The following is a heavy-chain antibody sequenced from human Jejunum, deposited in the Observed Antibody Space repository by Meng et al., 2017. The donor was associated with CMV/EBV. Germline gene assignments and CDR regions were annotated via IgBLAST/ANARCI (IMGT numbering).Heavy chain of an antibody. CDR3: ARDPSNTSGRYAYFDY. J-gene: IGHJ4*02. Sequence: QLQVVESGAEVKKPGASVRVSCKASGYTFTHHGISWIRQAPGQGLEWMGWISCYNGDTNYAQKLQGRVTMTTDTSTNTAYMDLRGLRSDDTAVYYCARDPSNTSGRYAYFDYWGQGTLVTVSS. CDR2: ISCYNGDT. CDR1: GYTFTHHG. V-gene: IGHV1-18*01. D-gene: IGHD6-19*01.